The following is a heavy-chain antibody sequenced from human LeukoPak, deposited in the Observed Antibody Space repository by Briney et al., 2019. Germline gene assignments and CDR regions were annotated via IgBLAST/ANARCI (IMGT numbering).Heavy chain of an antibody. CDR3: ARDRSSGWYRDAFDI. CDR1: GGSISSGGYY. Sequence: PSQTLSLTCTVSGGSISSGGYYWSWIRQHPGKGLEWIGYIYYSGSTYYNPSLKSRVTISVDTSKNQSSLKLSSVTAADTAVYYCARDRSSGWYRDAFDIWGQGTMVTVSS. V-gene: IGHV4-31*03. J-gene: IGHJ3*02. CDR2: IYYSGST. D-gene: IGHD6-19*01.